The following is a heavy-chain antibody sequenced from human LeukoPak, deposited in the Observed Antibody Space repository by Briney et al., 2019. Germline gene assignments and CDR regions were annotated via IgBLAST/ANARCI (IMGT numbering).Heavy chain of an antibody. J-gene: IGHJ4*02. CDR1: GFTASSNY. CDR2: IYSGGST. V-gene: IGHV3-66*01. Sequence: GGSLRLSCAASGFTASSNYMSWVRQAPGKGLEWVSVIYSGGSTYYADSVKGRFTISRDNSKNTLYLQMNSLRAEDTAVYYCARGGGRGSYAFDYWGQGTLVTVSS. D-gene: IGHD3-16*01. CDR3: ARGGGRGSYAFDY.